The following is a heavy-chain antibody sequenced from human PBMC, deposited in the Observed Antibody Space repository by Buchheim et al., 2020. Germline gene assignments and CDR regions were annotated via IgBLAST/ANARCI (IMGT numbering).Heavy chain of an antibody. CDR1: GFTFSYYW. J-gene: IGHJ6*02. CDR3: ARDSSRLRIVVVPAAPDV. CDR2: IHGDGRST. Sequence: EVQLVESEGGLVQPGGSLRLSCVASGFTFSYYWMHWVRQAPGKGLVWVSHIHGDGRSTTYADSVKGRFTISRDNAKNTLYLQMNSLRAEDTAVYYCARDSSRLRIVVVPAAPDVWGQGTT. V-gene: IGHV3-74*01. D-gene: IGHD2-2*01.